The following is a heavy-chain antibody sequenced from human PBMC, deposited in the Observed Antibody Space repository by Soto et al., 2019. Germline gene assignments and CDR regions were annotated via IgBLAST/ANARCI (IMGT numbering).Heavy chain of an antibody. V-gene: IGHV3-48*03. CDR3: ATTRVSDFWSGYYTGAFDI. Sequence: GRSPRLPCPGSALPCRSYEMTWVRQATGKGLEWVSYISSSGSTIYYADSVKGRFTISRDNAKHSLYLQMNSLRAEDTAVYYCATTRVSDFWSGYYTGAFDIWGQGTMVAVSS. D-gene: IGHD3-3*01. CDR1: ALPCRSYE. CDR2: ISSSGSTI. J-gene: IGHJ3*02.